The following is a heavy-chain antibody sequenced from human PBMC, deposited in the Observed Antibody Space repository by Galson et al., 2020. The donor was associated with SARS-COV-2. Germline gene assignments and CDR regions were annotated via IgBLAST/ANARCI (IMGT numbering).Heavy chain of an antibody. V-gene: IGHV3-23*01. Sequence: GGSLRLPCAASGFTFSSYAINWLRQAPGKGLVWVSVISGSGSATYYAGSVKCRFTISRDNSQNTLYLQMNGLRAEDTAIYYCAKRHRDSSGFDYWGQGARVTVSS. CDR3: AKRHRDSSGFDY. D-gene: IGHD3-22*01. J-gene: IGHJ4*02. CDR2: ISGSGSAT. CDR1: GFTFSSYA.